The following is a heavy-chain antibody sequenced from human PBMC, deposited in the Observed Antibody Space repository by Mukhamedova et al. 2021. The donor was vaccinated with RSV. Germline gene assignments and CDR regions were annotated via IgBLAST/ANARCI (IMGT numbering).Heavy chain of an antibody. D-gene: IGHD5-18*01. CDR3: ARGPMDTYGLFDP. CDR2: IYSSGGA. V-gene: IGHV4-59*09. J-gene: IGHJ5*02. Sequence: DIYSSGGANHNPSLKSRVTISVDRSKNQFSMNLISVTAADAAVYYCARGPMDTYGLFDPWGQGTLVTVSS.